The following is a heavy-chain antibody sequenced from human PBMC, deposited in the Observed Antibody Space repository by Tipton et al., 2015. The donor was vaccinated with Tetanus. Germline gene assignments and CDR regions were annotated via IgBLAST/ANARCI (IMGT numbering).Heavy chain of an antibody. CDR1: GGSISSSSYY. V-gene: IGHV4-39*01. D-gene: IGHD2-2*01. Sequence: LRLSCTVSGGSISSSSYYRGWIRQPPGKGLEWIGSIYYSGSTYYNPSLKSRVTISVDTSKNQFSLKLSSVTAADTAVYYCASTIESAAANWYFDLWGRGTLVTVSS. J-gene: IGHJ2*01. CDR2: IYYSGST. CDR3: ASTIESAAANWYFDL.